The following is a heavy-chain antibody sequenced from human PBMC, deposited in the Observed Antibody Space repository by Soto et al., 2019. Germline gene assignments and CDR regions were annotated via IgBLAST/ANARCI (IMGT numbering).Heavy chain of an antibody. D-gene: IGHD1-26*01. Sequence: QITLRESGPTRVRPTQTLSLTCSFSGFSLHTSGVGVGWIRQPPGKALEWLAIIYWDDDKRYSPSLKSRLSITKDTSENQVVLTMTNMDPVDTATSYCAYRALYSGSYWDGGYFDSWGQGTLITVSS. CDR1: GFSLHTSGVG. V-gene: IGHV2-5*02. CDR2: IYWDDDK. CDR3: AYRALYSGSYWDGGYFDS. J-gene: IGHJ4*02.